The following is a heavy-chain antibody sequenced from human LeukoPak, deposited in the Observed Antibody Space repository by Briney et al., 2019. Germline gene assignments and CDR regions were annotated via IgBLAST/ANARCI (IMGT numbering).Heavy chain of an antibody. V-gene: IGHV1-18*01. Sequence: GSVKVSCKASGYTFSIYGITWVRQAPGQGLEWMGWISAHTGKSDYAQKFQNRVTMTADTATSTAYMELRSLGSDDTAVYYRARDGKGRFDFRENDYWGQGTLVTVSS. CDR3: ARDGKGRFDFRENDY. D-gene: IGHD3-3*01. CDR1: GYTFSIYG. CDR2: ISAHTGKS. J-gene: IGHJ4*02.